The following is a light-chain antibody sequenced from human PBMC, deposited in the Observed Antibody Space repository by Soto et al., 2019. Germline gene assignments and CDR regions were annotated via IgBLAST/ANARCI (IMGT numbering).Light chain of an antibody. Sequence: QSALTQPASVSGSLGQSITISCTGTSRDVGSYDYVSWYRQHPGDAPKLMIFGVSNRPSGVSNRFSGSRSGDTVSLTISGRQTDDEADYYCTTYTSSTSSYVFGVGTKVTVL. CDR1: SRDVGSYDY. V-gene: IGLV2-14*01. CDR3: TTYTSSTSSYV. J-gene: IGLJ1*01. CDR2: GVS.